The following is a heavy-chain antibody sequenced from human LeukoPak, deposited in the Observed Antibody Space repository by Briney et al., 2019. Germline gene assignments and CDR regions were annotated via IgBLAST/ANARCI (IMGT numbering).Heavy chain of an antibody. V-gene: IGHV4-59*02. J-gene: IGHJ6*03. D-gene: IGHD3-10*01. Sequence: PSGTLSLTCTVSGGSVSRYYWSWIRQPPGKGLEWIGYIYYSGSTNYNPSLKSRVTISVDTSKNQFSLKLSSVTAADTAVYYCAREKGYGSGSYYYYYYMDVWGKGTTVTISS. CDR3: AREKGYGSGSYYYYYYMDV. CDR2: IYYSGST. CDR1: GGSVSRYY.